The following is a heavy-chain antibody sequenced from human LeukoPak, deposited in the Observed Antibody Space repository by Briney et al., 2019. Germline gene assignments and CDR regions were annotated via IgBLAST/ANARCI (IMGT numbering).Heavy chain of an antibody. Sequence: GESLKISCKGSAVTFNNYWIGWVRQLPGKGLDWMGIIYPGDSETRYSPSFQGQVTMSVDKSINTAYLHWGSLKASDTAMYYCARPGYCTNGVCYGEGAFDIWGQGTMVTVSS. J-gene: IGHJ3*02. D-gene: IGHD2-8*01. CDR2: IYPGDSET. V-gene: IGHV5-51*01. CDR1: AVTFNNYW. CDR3: ARPGYCTNGVCYGEGAFDI.